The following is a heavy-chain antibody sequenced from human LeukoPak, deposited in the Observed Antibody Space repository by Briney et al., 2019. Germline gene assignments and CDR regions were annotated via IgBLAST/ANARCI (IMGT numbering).Heavy chain of an antibody. D-gene: IGHD6-19*01. CDR3: ARSIAVAGAYYYYGMDV. V-gene: IGHV3-30*04. CDR1: GFTFSSYA. CDR2: ISYDGSNK. Sequence: GRSLTLSCAASGFTFSSYAMHWVRQAPGKGLEWVAVISYDGSNKYYADSVKGRFTISRDNSKNTLYLQMNSLRAEDTAVYYCARSIAVAGAYYYYGMDVWGQGTTVTVSS. J-gene: IGHJ6*02.